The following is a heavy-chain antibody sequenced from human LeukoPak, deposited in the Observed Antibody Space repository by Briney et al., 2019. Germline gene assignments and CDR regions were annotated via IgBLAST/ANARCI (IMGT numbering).Heavy chain of an antibody. Sequence: PSETLSLTCAVYGGSFSGYYWSWIRQPPGKGLEWIGEINHSGSTNYNPSLKSRVTISVDTSKNQFSLKLSSVTAADTAVYYCARDTPYYYDTDGFDYWGQGTLVTVSS. CDR1: GGSFSGYY. CDR3: ARDTPYYYDTDGFDY. V-gene: IGHV4-34*01. CDR2: INHSGST. J-gene: IGHJ4*02. D-gene: IGHD3-22*01.